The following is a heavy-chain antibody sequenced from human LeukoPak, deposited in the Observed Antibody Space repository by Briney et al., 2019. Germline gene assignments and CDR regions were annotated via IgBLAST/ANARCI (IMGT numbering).Heavy chain of an antibody. CDR3: ARGPITIFGVVIIRSWFDP. V-gene: IGHV4-34*01. CDR2: INHSGST. CDR1: GGSFSGYY. J-gene: IGHJ5*02. Sequence: PSETLSLTCAVYGGSFSGYYWSWIRQPPGKGLEWIGEINHSGSTNYNPSLKSRVTISVDTSKNQFSLKLSSVTAADTAVYYCARGPITIFGVVIIRSWFDPWGQGTLVTVSS. D-gene: IGHD3-3*01.